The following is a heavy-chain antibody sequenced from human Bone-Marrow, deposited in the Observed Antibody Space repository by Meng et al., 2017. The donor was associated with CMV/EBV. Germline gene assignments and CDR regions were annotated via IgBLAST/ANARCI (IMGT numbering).Heavy chain of an antibody. CDR3: ARLGGGNYYYYAMDV. Sequence: GESLKISCAASGFTFSNFPMHWVRQAPGQGLEWVAVISHDGGNEYYADSVKGRITISRDNSRNTLYLQMSSLRAEDTAVYYCARLGGGNYYYYAMDVWGKGTTVTVSS. V-gene: IGHV3-30*04. CDR2: ISHDGGNE. D-gene: IGHD3-16*01. J-gene: IGHJ6*04. CDR1: GFTFSNFP.